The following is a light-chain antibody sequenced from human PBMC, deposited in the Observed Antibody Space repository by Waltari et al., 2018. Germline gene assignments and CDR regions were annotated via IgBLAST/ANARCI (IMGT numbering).Light chain of an antibody. J-gene: IGKJ2*01. CDR2: GAS. CDR3: HQYESVPYT. CDR1: HFFASIY. V-gene: IGKV3-20*01. Sequence: EIVLTQSPGTLSLSPGESATLSCRASHFFASIYMAWFQQKPGQAPRLLIYGASTRATGIPDRFSGSGSEKDFPLIISRLEPEDSAVYYCHQYESVPYTFGQGTKLQIK.